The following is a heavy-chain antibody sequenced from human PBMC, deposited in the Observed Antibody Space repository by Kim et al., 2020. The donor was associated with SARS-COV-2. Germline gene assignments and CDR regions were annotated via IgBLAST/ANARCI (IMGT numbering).Heavy chain of an antibody. CDR3: ARDAGYNIGWVFDY. Sequence: GGSLRLSCAASGFIFSSYTMNWVRQAPGKGLEWVASITSSGSYIYYADSMKGRFTISRDNSKSSLYLQMNSLRAEDTAVYYCARDAGYNIGWVFDYWGQGTLVTVSS. CDR1: GFIFSSYT. D-gene: IGHD6-19*01. J-gene: IGHJ4*02. V-gene: IGHV3-21*01. CDR2: ITSSGSYI.